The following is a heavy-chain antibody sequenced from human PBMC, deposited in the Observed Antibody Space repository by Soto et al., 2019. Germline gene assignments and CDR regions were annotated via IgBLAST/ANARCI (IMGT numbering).Heavy chain of an antibody. D-gene: IGHD1-26*01. CDR2: IHSDGSST. J-gene: IGHJ3*02. CDR1: GFTFSYYW. Sequence: EVQLVESGGGLVQPGESLRLSCVASGFTFSYYWMHWVRQGPGKGLVWVSRIHSDGSSTTYADSVKGRFTISRDNAKNTLYLQMNSLRAEDTAVYYCARGDRGAFDIWCQGTVVTVSS. V-gene: IGHV3-74*01. CDR3: ARGDRGAFDI.